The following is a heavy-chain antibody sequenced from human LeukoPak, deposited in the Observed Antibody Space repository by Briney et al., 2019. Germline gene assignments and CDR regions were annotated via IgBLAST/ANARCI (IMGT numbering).Heavy chain of an antibody. CDR3: ARGGYWVDY. J-gene: IGHJ4*02. V-gene: IGHV1-8*01. D-gene: IGHD5-12*01. CDR2: MNPNSGNT. CDR1: GYTFTSYD. Sequence: GSVSVSCTASGYTFTSYDINWVRQAPGKGLEWMGWMNPNSGNTGYAQKFQGRVTMTRNTSISTAYMELSSLRSEDTAVYYCARGGYWVDYWGQGTLVTVSS.